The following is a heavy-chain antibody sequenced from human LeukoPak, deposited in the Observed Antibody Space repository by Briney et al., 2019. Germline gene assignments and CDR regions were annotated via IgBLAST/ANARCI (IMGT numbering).Heavy chain of an antibody. Sequence: GGSLRLSCATSRFTFSSYGMHWVRQAPGKGLEWVSAISGSGGSTYYADSVKGRFTISRDNSKNTLYLQMNSLRAEDTAVYYCAKEAGEQWLVLAHWGQGTLVTVSS. CDR1: RFTFSSYG. CDR3: AKEAGEQWLVLAH. D-gene: IGHD6-19*01. V-gene: IGHV3-23*01. CDR2: ISGSGGST. J-gene: IGHJ4*02.